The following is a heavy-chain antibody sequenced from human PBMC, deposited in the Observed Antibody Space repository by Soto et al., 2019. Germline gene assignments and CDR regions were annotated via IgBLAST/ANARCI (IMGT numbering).Heavy chain of an antibody. J-gene: IGHJ4*02. D-gene: IGHD2-15*01. CDR3: ATRRGAGGHFDS. V-gene: IGHV3-23*01. CDR2: ISSGGST. CDR1: GVTFTSYA. Sequence: EVQLLESGGGLVQPEGSLRLSCAASGVTFTSYAMGWVRQAPGKGLEWVSVISSGGSTYYADSVRGRFTISRDNSKDTLSLQMTSLRAEDTAVYYCATRRGAGGHFDSWGQGALVTVSS.